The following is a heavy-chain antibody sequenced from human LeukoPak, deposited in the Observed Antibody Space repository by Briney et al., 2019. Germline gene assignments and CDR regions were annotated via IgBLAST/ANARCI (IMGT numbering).Heavy chain of an antibody. CDR1: GFTFSSYA. CDR2: ISGSGGST. D-gene: IGHD4-17*01. V-gene: IGHV3-23*01. J-gene: IGHJ6*02. Sequence: GASLRLSCAASGFTFSSYAMSWVRQAPGKGLEWVSAISGSGGSTYCADSVKGRFTISRDNSKNTLYLQMNSLRAEDTAVYYCAKVYDYGDYVPSRYYYGMDVWGQGTTVTVSS. CDR3: AKVYDYGDYVPSRYYYGMDV.